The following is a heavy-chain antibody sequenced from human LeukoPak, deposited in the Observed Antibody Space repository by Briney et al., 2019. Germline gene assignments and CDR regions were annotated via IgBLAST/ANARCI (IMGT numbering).Heavy chain of an antibody. V-gene: IGHV1-69*02. J-gene: IGHJ4*02. D-gene: IGHD3-3*01. CDR2: IIPILGIA. CDR1: GYTFTGYY. Sequence: SVKVSCKASGYTFTGYYMHWVRQAPGQGLEWMGRIIPILGIANYVQKFQGRVTITADKSTSTAYMELSSLRSEDTAVYYCALGSVYDFWSGYFGYWGQGTLVTVSS. CDR3: ALGSVYDFWSGYFGY.